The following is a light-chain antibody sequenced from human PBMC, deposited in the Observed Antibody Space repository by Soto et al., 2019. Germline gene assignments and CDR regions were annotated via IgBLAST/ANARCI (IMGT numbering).Light chain of an antibody. V-gene: IGKV3-20*01. CDR2: GAS. J-gene: IGKJ4*01. Sequence: EIVLTQSPGTLSLSPGERATLSCRASQSITNNYLAWYQQKPGRAHRLLIYGASSRATGIPDRFSGSGSGTDFTLTISRLEPEDVAMYYCQQYSYLVTFGGGTKVEIK. CDR1: QSITNNY. CDR3: QQYSYLVT.